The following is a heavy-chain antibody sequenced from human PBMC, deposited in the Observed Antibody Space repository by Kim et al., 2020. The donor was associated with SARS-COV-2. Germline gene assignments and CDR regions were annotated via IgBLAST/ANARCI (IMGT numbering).Heavy chain of an antibody. CDR3: ARLDGTSSDDP. Sequence: TNYAQKFQGRVTMTRDTSISTAYMELSRLRSDDTAVYYCARLDGTSSDDPWGQGTLVTVSS. J-gene: IGHJ5*02. D-gene: IGHD2-2*01. CDR2: T. V-gene: IGHV1-2*02.